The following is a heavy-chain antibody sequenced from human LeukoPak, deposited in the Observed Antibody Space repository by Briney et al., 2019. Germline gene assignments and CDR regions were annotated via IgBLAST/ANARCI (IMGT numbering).Heavy chain of an antibody. V-gene: IGHV4-61*02. D-gene: IGHD5-24*01. J-gene: IGHJ4*02. CDR1: GGSISSSSYY. CDR3: ARERWLQLRVPLIDY. CDR2: IYTSGST. Sequence: PSETLSLTCTVSGGSISSSSYYWGWIRQPAGKGLEWIGRIYTSGSTNYNPSLKSRVTISVDTSKNQFSLKLSSVTAADTAVYYCARERWLQLRVPLIDYWGQGTLVTVSS.